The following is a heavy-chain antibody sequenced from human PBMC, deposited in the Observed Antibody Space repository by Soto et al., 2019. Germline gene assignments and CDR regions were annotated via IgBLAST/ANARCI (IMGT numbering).Heavy chain of an antibody. CDR1: GFTFSSYA. D-gene: IGHD2-2*01. Sequence: EVQLLESGGGLVQPGGSLRLSCAASGFTFSSYAMSWVRQAPGKGLEWVSAISGSGGSTYYADSVKGRFTISRDNSKNTLYLQMNSLRAEDTAVYYCAKAGDIVVVPAALYKWFDPWGQGTLVTVSS. V-gene: IGHV3-23*01. CDR3: AKAGDIVVVPAALYKWFDP. J-gene: IGHJ5*02. CDR2: ISGSGGST.